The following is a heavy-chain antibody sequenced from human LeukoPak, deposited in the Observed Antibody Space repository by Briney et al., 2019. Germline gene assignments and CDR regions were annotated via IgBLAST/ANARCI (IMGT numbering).Heavy chain of an antibody. D-gene: IGHD3-10*01. V-gene: IGHV1-69*05. CDR2: IIPIFGTA. CDR3: ARAMVRGVIRADY. Sequence: SVKVSCKASGGTFSSYAISWVRQAPGQGLEWMGGIIPIFGTANYAQKFQGRVTITTDESTSTAYMELSSLRSEDTAVYYCARAMVRGVIRADYWGQGALVTVSS. J-gene: IGHJ4*02. CDR1: GGTFSSYA.